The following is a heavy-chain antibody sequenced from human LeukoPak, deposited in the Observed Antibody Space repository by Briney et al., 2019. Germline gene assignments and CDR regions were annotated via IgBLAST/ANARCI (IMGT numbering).Heavy chain of an antibody. D-gene: IGHD2-15*01. V-gene: IGHV3-53*01. J-gene: IGHJ6*02. CDR2: IYSGGST. Sequence: PGGSLRLSCAASGFTVSSNYMSWVRQAPGKGLEWVSVIYSGGSTYYADSVKGRFTISRDNSKNTLYLQMNSLRAEDTAVYYCARDGGSGGSSGPWASYYYYGMDVWGQGTTVTVSS. CDR1: GFTVSSNY. CDR3: ARDGGSGGSSGPWASYYYYGMDV.